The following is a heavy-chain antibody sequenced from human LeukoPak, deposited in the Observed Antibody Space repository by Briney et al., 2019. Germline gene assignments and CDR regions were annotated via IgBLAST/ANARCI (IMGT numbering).Heavy chain of an antibody. CDR3: ARDATPQYSSGWVFFDS. Sequence: PGGSLRLSCAASGFTFSSYEMNWVRQAPGKGLEWLSYITGSGSTINYADSVKGRFTISRDNAKNSLYLQMNSLRAEDTAAYYCARDATPQYSSGWVFFDSWGQGTLVTVSS. V-gene: IGHV3-48*03. J-gene: IGHJ4*02. CDR2: ITGSGSTI. D-gene: IGHD6-19*01. CDR1: GFTFSSYE.